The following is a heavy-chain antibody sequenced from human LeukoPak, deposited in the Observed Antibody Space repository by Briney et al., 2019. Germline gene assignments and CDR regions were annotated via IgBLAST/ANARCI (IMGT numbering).Heavy chain of an antibody. D-gene: IGHD6-19*01. J-gene: IGHJ4*02. CDR3: AKVDSSGWYGFDY. V-gene: IGHV3-48*01. CDR2: ISSSGSII. CDR1: GFTFSNYK. Sequence: GGSLRLSCAASGFTFSNYKMNWVRQAPGKGLEWVSYISSSGSIIYYADSVKGRFTISRDNSKNTLYLQMNSLRAEDTAVYYCAKVDSSGWYGFDYWGQGTLVTVSS.